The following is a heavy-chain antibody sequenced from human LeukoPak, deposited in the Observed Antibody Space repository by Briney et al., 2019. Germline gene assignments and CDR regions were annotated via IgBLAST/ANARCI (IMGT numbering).Heavy chain of an antibody. V-gene: IGHV3-48*04. CDR3: TRDAGTRLKYSFGYGDY. CDR2: ISSSGATI. D-gene: IGHD5-18*01. J-gene: IGHJ4*02. CDR1: GFTFSSYG. Sequence: GGTLRLSCAASGFTFSSYGMHWVRQAPGKGLEWVSYISSSGATIYYADAVKGRFTISRDNAKSSPYLQMNSLRAEDTAVYYCTRDAGTRLKYSFGYGDYWGQGALVTVSS.